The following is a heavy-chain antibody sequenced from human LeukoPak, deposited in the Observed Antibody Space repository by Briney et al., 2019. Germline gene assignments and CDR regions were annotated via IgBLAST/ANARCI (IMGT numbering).Heavy chain of an antibody. J-gene: IGHJ6*03. D-gene: IGHD1-7*01. Sequence: ASVKVSCKASGGTFSSYAISWVRQAPGQGLEWMGGIIPISGTTNYAQKFKGRVTITTDESTSTAYMELSSLRSDDTAVYYCARDSIAHTGTTDYYYMDVWGKGTTVTVSS. CDR2: IIPISGTT. V-gene: IGHV1-69*05. CDR3: ARDSIAHTGTTDYYYMDV. CDR1: GGTFSSYA.